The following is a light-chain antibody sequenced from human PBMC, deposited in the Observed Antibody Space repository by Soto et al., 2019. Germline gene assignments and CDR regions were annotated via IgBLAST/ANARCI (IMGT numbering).Light chain of an antibody. V-gene: IGKV3-20*01. CDR2: TAS. CDR3: QQYCNTPFT. J-gene: IGKJ5*01. CDR1: EHVPSTS. Sequence: EIVLTQSPGTLSLSPGERATLSCRASEHVPSTSLAWYHQNPCHAPRLLIQTASSRATGIPERFSGSGYGTDFTLTISRLEPEDFAVYHCQQYCNTPFTFGQGARVEIK.